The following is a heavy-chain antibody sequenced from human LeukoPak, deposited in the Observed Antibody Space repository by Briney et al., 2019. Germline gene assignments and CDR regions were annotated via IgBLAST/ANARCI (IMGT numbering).Heavy chain of an antibody. V-gene: IGHV4-59*01. CDR3: ARVESGYSYGYFDY. CDR1: GGSISSYY. Sequence: SETLSLTCTVSGGSISSYYWSWIRQPPGKGLEWIGYIYYSGSTNYNPSLKSRVTISVDTSKNQFSLKLSSVTAADTAAYHCARVESGYSYGYFDYWGQGTLVTVSS. J-gene: IGHJ4*02. D-gene: IGHD5-18*01. CDR2: IYYSGST.